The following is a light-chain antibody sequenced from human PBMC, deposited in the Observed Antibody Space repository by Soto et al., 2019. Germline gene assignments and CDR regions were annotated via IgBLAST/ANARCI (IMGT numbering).Light chain of an antibody. Sequence: QSALTQPRSVSGSPGQSVTISCTGTSSDVGGYNYVSWYQQHPGKAPKLMIYDVSKRPSGVPDRFSGSKPGNTASLPISGLQAEDEADYYWCSYAGSYTYDVVFGGGTKLTVL. V-gene: IGLV2-11*01. CDR1: SSDVGGYNY. CDR3: CSYAGSYTYDVV. J-gene: IGLJ2*01. CDR2: DVS.